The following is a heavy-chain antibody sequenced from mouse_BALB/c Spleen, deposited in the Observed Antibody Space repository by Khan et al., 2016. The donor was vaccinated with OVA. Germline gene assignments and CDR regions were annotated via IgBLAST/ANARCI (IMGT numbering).Heavy chain of an antibody. CDR1: GFTFSSYG. V-gene: IGHV5-17*02. CDR3: ATSYFYGYYFDY. J-gene: IGHJ2*01. Sequence: VELVESGGGLVQPGGSRKLSCAASGFTFSSYGMHWVRQAPEKGLEWVAYISGDSNTIYYADTVKGRFTISRDNPKNTLFLQMTSLMSEDTARYYCATSYFYGYYFDYWGPGTTLTVSS. D-gene: IGHD1-1*01. CDR2: ISGDSNTI.